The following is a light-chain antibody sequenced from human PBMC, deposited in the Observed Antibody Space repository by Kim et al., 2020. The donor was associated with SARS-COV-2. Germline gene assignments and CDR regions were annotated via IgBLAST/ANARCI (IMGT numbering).Light chain of an antibody. CDR2: GKN. CDR3: NSRKSSGNPYV. CDR1: SIRSYY. J-gene: IGLJ1*01. V-gene: IGLV3-19*01. Sequence: SSELTQDPAVSVALGQTVRITCQGDSIRSYYANWYQQKPGQAPLLVIYGKNNRPSGIPDRFSGSRSGNTASLTITGAQAEDEADYYCNSRKSSGNPYVFGTGTQVTVL.